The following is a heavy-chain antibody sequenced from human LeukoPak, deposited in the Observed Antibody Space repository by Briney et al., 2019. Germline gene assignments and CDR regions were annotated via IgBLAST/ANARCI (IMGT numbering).Heavy chain of an antibody. D-gene: IGHD6-13*01. J-gene: IGHJ4*02. V-gene: IGHV5-51*01. CDR1: GYSFTSYW. CDR3: ARLYSLVRPRFDY. CDR2: IYPGDSDT. Sequence: GEALKISCYGSGYSFTSYWIGWVRQMPGKGLEWMGIIYPGDSDTRYSPSFQGQVTISADKSISTAYLQWSSLKASETAMYYCARLYSLVRPRFDYWGQGTLVTVSS.